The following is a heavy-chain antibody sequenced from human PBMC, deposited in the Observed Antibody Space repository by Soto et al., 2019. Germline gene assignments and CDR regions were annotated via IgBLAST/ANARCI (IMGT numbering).Heavy chain of an antibody. CDR3: ARDTTTYGGSSDYDF. J-gene: IGHJ4*02. D-gene: IGHD6-6*01. V-gene: IGHV1-2*02. Sequence: QVQLVQSGAEVKKPGASVKVSCKASGYTFTSYDMNWVRQAPGQGLEWMGWIDPSSGDTNYAQRFQGRVTMTRDTSINTAYMELSGLTSDDTAVFYCARDTTTYGGSSDYDFWGQGTLVTVSS. CDR2: IDPSSGDT. CDR1: GYTFTSYD.